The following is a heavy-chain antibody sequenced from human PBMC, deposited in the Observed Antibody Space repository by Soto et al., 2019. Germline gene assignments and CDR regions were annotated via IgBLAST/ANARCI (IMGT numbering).Heavy chain of an antibody. V-gene: IGHV3-11*01. D-gene: IGHD3-3*01. CDR1: GFTFSDHY. Sequence: QVQLVDSGGGLVKPGGSLRLSCAASGFTFSDHYMTWIRQAPGKGREWLSYISSSGPTIYYADSVRGRFTISRDNAKNSLYLQMKSLRVDDSAVYYCARVGDMAYKDWGQGTLVTGSP. J-gene: IGHJ4*02. CDR3: ARVGDMAYKD. CDR2: ISSSGPTI.